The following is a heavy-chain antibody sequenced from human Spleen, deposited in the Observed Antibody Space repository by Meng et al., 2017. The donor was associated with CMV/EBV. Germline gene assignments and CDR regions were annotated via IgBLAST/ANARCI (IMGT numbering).Heavy chain of an antibody. CDR1: GGSTSSSDYY. CDR2: IHYSGNT. Sequence: SETLSLTCTVSGGSTSSSDYYWGWIRQPPGKGLEWIGSIHYSGNTYYNPSLESRVTISVDSSKNQFSLKLSSVTAADTAVFYCARATEAVSTGAFDYWGQGKVVTVSS. CDR3: ARATEAVSTGAFDY. D-gene: IGHD4-11*01. V-gene: IGHV4-39*07. J-gene: IGHJ4*02.